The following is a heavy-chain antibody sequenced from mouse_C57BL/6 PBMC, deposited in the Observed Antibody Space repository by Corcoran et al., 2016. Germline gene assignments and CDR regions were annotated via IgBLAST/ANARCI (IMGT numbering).Heavy chain of an antibody. CDR1: GYTFTTYG. Sequence: QIQLVQSGPELKKPGETVKISCKASGYTFTTYGMSWVKQAPGKGLKWMGWINTYSRVPTYADDFKGRFAFSLETSASTAYLQINNLKNEDTATYFCARDYYFDYWGQGTTLTVSS. V-gene: IGHV9-3*01. J-gene: IGHJ2*01. CDR3: ARDYYFDY. CDR2: INTYSRVP.